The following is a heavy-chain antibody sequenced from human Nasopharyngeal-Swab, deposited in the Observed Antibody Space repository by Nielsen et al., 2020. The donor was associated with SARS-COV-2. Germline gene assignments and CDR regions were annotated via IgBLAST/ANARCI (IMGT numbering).Heavy chain of an antibody. CDR2: INPHSRGT. V-gene: IGHV1-2*02. CDR1: GRTVSSYA. Sequence: ASVKVSCKASGRTVSSYAISWVRQAPGQGLEWMGWINPHSRGTKYAQKFQGRVTMTSDTSINTAYMELRRLRSDDTAVYYCARDDYGDYGYFGHWGQGTLVTVSS. J-gene: IGHJ4*02. D-gene: IGHD4-17*01. CDR3: ARDDYGDYGYFGH.